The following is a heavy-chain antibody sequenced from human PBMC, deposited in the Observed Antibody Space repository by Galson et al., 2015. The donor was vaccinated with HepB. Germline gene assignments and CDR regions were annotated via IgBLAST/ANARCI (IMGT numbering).Heavy chain of an antibody. D-gene: IGHD3-22*01. V-gene: IGHV4-31*03. CDR3: ARDQPYDTSGLSFQH. CDR1: GGSISSGSYY. CDR2: IYYAGST. Sequence: TLSLTCTVSGGSISSGSYYWNWIRQHPGKGLEWIGYIYYAGSTYYNPSLKSRVTISVDTSKNQFSLKVNSVTAADTAVYYCARDQPYDTSGLSFQHWGQGTLVTVSS. J-gene: IGHJ1*01.